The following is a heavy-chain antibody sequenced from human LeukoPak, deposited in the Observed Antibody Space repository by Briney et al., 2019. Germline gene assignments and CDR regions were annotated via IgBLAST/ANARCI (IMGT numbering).Heavy chain of an antibody. CDR1: GYIFTSYW. J-gene: IGHJ3*02. CDR3: ARNILTGYYTYLDDAFDI. D-gene: IGHD3-9*01. CDR2: IYPGDSDT. V-gene: IGHV5-51*01. Sequence: HGESLKISCKCSGYIFTSYWIGWVRQMPGKDLGWMGIIYPGDSDTRYSPSLQGQVTISADKSISTAYLQWSSLKASDTAMYYCARNILTGYYTYLDDAFDIWGQGTMVTVSS.